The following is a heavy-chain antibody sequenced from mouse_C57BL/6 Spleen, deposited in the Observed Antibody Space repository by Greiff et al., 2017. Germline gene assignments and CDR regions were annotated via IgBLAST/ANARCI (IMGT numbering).Heavy chain of an antibody. Sequence: QVQLQQPGTELVKPGASVKLSCKASGYPFTSYWMHWVKQRPGQGLEWIGNINPSNGGTNYNEKFKSKATLTVDKSSSTAYMQLSSLTSEDSAVYYCARYGNYDYYAMDYWGQGTSVTVSS. V-gene: IGHV1-53*01. CDR3: ARYGNYDYYAMDY. J-gene: IGHJ4*01. CDR2: INPSNGGT. D-gene: IGHD2-1*01. CDR1: GYPFTSYW.